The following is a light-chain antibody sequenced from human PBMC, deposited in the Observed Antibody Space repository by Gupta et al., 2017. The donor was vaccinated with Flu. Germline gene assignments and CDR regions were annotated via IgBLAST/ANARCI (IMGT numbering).Light chain of an antibody. CDR2: GAS. Sequence: DIQMTQSPSSLSASVGDRVTITCRASLTIKTYLNWYQRQPGKAPKLLIYGASKLQSGVPSRFSGSGSGTDFVLTIDGVQPEEVATYYCQQSDSAFITFGQGTQLEIE. CDR1: LTIKTY. J-gene: IGKJ5*01. CDR3: QQSDSAFIT. V-gene: IGKV1-39*01.